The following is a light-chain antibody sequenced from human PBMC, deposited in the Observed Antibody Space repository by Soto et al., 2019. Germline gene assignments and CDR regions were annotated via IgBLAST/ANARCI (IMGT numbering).Light chain of an antibody. V-gene: IGLV2-8*01. J-gene: IGLJ1*01. CDR2: EVS. CDR3: SSYAGSTYLFV. Sequence: QSVLTQPPSASGSPGQSVTISCTGTSSDVGGYNYVSWYQQHPGKAPKVMIYEVSKRPSGVPDRFSGSKSGNTASLTVSGLQAEDEADYYCSSYAGSTYLFVCGTGTKVTVL. CDR1: SSDVGGYNY.